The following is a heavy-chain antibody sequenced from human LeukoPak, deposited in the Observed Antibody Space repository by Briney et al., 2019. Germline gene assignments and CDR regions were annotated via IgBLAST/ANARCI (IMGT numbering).Heavy chain of an antibody. V-gene: IGHV3-30*18. J-gene: IGHJ4*02. D-gene: IGHD6-13*01. CDR2: ISYDGSNK. CDR3: AKDHSSNWYYFDN. CDR1: GFMFSSNG. Sequence: GRSLRLCCAASGFMFSSNGMDWVGQAPGKGLEWVAVISYDGSNKYYADSVKGRFTISRDNSKNTLYLQMNSLRAEDTAVYYCAKDHSSNWYYFDNWGQGTLVTVSS.